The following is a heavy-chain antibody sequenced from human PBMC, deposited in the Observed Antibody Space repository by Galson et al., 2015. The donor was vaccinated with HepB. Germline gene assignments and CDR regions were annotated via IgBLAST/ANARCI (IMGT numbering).Heavy chain of an antibody. D-gene: IGHD3-16*01. CDR1: GFIFRHHA. CDR2: INGRGPTR. V-gene: IGHV3-23*01. Sequence: SLRLSCAGSGFIFRHHAMAWIRQAPGKGLEWVSGINGRGPTRSCSDAVKGRFSISRDNSKDTVLLQMDNLRAEDTAVYYCVKEGSWFGGDWFDPWGQGALVTVS. J-gene: IGHJ5*02. CDR3: VKEGSWFGGDWFDP.